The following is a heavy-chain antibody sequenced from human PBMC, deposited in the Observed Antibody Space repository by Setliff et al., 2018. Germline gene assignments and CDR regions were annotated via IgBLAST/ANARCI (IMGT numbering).Heavy chain of an antibody. V-gene: IGHV3-23*01. Sequence: GGSLRLSCAASGFTFSSYAMSWVRQAPGKGLECVSPISATGDSTYYADSVKGRFTISRDNSKNTLYLQMNSLRPEDTAVYYCARTCSGSGCYAGLESWGQGTPVTVSS. D-gene: IGHD2-15*01. CDR1: GFTFSSYA. CDR3: ARTCSGSGCYAGLES. J-gene: IGHJ4*02. CDR2: ISATGDST.